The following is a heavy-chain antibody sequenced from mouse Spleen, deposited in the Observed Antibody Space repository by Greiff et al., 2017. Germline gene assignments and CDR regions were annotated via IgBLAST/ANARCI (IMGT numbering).Heavy chain of an antibody. CDR1: GFNIKDYY. J-gene: IGHJ4*01. V-gene: IGHV14-1*02. D-gene: IGHD1-1*01. Sequence: EVQLQQSGAELVRPGALVKLSCKASGFNIKDYYMHWVKQRPEQGLEWIGWIDPENGNTIYDPKFQGKASITADTSSNTAYLQLSSLTSEDTAVYYCARRYYDGSYVDYAMDYWGQGTSVTVSS. CDR2: IDPENGNT. CDR3: ARRYYDGSYVDYAMDY.